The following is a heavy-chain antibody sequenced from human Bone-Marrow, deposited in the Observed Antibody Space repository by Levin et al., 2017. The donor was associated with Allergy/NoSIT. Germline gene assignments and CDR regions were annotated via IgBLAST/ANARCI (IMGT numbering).Heavy chain of an antibody. J-gene: IGHJ4*02. CDR2: IYGGGNT. Sequence: AGGSLRLSCAASGFSVRSNYMSWVRLAPGKGLEWVSVIYGGGNTYSADSVKGRFTISRDNSENTVYLQMNSLRAEDPAVYYWASKAYHGSGFYFEVWGQGTLVTVSS. CDR3: ASKAYHGSGFYFEV. CDR1: GFSVRSNY. V-gene: IGHV3-53*01. D-gene: IGHD3-22*01.